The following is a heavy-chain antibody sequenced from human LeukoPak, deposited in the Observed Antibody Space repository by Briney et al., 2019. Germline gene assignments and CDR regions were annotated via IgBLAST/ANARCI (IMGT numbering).Heavy chain of an antibody. J-gene: IGHJ4*02. CDR1: GFTFSSYG. CDR2: ISYDGSNK. V-gene: IGHV3-30*18. CDR3: AKDGGDGYNLPVRDGDC. Sequence: PGGSLRLSCAASGFTFSSYGMHWVRQAPGKGLEWVAVISYDGSNKYYADSVKGRFTISRDNSKNTLYLQMNSLRAEDTAVYYCAKDGGDGYNLPVRDGDCWGQGTLVTVSS. D-gene: IGHD5-24*01.